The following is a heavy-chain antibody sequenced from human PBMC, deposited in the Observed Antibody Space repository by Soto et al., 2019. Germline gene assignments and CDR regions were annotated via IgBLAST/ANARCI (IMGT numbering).Heavy chain of an antibody. V-gene: IGHV3-7*01. CDR1: GFTFSSYW. Sequence: GGSLRLSCAASGFTFSSYWMSWVRQAPGKGLEWVANIKQDGSEKYYVDSVKGRFTISRDNAKNSLYLQMNSLRAEDTAVYYCARENRRGQYSSSSDYYYYMDVWGKGTTVTVSS. J-gene: IGHJ6*03. D-gene: IGHD6-6*01. CDR3: ARENRRGQYSSSSDYYYYMDV. CDR2: IKQDGSEK.